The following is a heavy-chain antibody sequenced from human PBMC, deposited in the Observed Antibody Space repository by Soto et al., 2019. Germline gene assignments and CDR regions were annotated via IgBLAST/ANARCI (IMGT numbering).Heavy chain of an antibody. V-gene: IGHV1-46*01. CDR2: INPSGGSA. J-gene: IGHJ3*02. D-gene: IGHD4-17*01. CDR1: GYTFTSYY. Sequence: QVQLVQSGAEVKKPGASVKVSCKASGYTFTSYYIHWVRQAPGQGLEWMGIINPSGGSASYAQKFQGRGTMTRDTSTSTLYLEVNSLKSEDTAVYYCARSTVLDGFDMWGQGTMVTVSS. CDR3: ARSTVLDGFDM.